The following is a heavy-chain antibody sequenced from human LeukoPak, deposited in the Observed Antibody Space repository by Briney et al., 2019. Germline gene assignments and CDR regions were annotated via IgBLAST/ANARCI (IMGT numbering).Heavy chain of an antibody. CDR3: AKDRSTGWYAGFDY. J-gene: IGHJ4*02. CDR2: ISYDGNNE. V-gene: IGHV3-30*18. Sequence: GRSLRLSCAASGFTFSSYGIHWVRQAPGKGLEWVAVISYDGNNEYYADSVKGRFTISRDNSKSTLYLQMNSLRAEDTAVYYYAKDRSTGWYAGFDYWGQGTLVTVSS. D-gene: IGHD6-19*01. CDR1: GFTFSSYG.